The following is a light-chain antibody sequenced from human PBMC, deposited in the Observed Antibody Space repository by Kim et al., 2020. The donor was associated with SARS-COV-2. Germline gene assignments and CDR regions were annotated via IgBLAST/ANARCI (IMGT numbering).Light chain of an antibody. J-gene: IGKJ1*01. CDR1: QSVSSSY. V-gene: IGKV3-20*01. Sequence: SPGERATPSCRASQSVSSSYLAWYQQKPGQAPRLLIYGASSRATGIPDRFSGSGSGTDFTLTISRLEPEDFAVYYCQQYGSSHWTFGQGTKVDIK. CDR2: GAS. CDR3: QQYGSSHWT.